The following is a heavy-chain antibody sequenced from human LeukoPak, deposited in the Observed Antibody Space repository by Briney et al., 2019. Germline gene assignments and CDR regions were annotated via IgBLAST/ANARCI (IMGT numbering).Heavy chain of an antibody. CDR3: ARGATDDGRYYYYGMDV. V-gene: IGHV1-18*01. CDR1: GYTFTSYG. D-gene: IGHD4-17*01. CDR2: IIAYNGNT. J-gene: IGHJ6*02. Sequence: ASVKVSCEASGYTFTSYGISWVRQAPGQGLEWMGWIIAYNGNTNYAQKLQGRVTMTTDTSTRTAYMELRSLRSDDTAVYYCARGATDDGRYYYYGMDVWGQGTTVTVSS.